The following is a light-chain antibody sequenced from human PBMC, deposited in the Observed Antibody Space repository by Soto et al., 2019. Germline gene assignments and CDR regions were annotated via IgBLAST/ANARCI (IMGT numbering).Light chain of an antibody. V-gene: IGLV2-23*02. Sequence: QSALTQPASVSGSPGQSITISCTGTTSDVGTYKFVSWYQQHPGIAPKLMMYEVSERPSGVSNRFSGSKSGNTASLTSSGLQAEDEADYYCCSHAGSHVIFVGGTKVTVL. J-gene: IGLJ2*01. CDR1: TSDVGTYKF. CDR3: CSHAGSHVI. CDR2: EVS.